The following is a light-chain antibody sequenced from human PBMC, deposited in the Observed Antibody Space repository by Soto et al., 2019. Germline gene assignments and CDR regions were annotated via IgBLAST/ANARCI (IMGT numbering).Light chain of an antibody. V-gene: IGKV3-20*01. CDR1: QSVSSSY. CDR3: QQYGSSGT. CDR2: GAS. Sequence: ILLTHSPGTRSVSPGEIATLSFRASQSVSSSYLAWYQQKPGQAPRLLIYGASNRATGIPDRFSGSGSGTDFTLTISRLETEDFAVYYCQQYGSSGTFGQGTKVDI. J-gene: IGKJ1*01.